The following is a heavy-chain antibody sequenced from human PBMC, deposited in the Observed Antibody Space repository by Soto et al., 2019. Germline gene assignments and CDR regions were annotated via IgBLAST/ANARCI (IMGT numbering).Heavy chain of an antibody. CDR2: MNPNSGNT. V-gene: IGHV1-8*01. CDR3: ARNSYCSSTSCYWETFDY. D-gene: IGHD2-2*01. CDR1: GYTFTSYD. Sequence: ASVKVSCKASGYTFTSYDINWVRQATGQGLEWMGWMNPNSGNTGYAQKFQGRVTMTRNTSISTAYMELSSLRSEDTAVYYCARNSYCSSTSCYWETFDYWGQGTLVTVSS. J-gene: IGHJ4*02.